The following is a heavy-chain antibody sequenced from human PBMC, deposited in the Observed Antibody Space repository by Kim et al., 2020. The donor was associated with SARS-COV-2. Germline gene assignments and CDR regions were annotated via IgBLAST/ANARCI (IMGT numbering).Heavy chain of an antibody. V-gene: IGHV3-73*01. D-gene: IGHD3-22*01. CDR1: GFTFSGSA. Sequence: GGSLRLSCAASGFTFSGSAMHWVRQASGKGLEWVGRIRSKANSYATAYAASVKGRFTISRDDSKNTAYLQMNSLKTEDTAVYYCTRHSYDSSGYSNIYYGMDVWGQGTTVTVSS. J-gene: IGHJ6*02. CDR2: IRSKANSYAT. CDR3: TRHSYDSSGYSNIYYGMDV.